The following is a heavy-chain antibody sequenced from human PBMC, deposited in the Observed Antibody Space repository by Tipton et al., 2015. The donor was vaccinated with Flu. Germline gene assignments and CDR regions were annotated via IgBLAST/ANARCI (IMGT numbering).Heavy chain of an antibody. CDR3: ARSTYYYGSGSSDY. CDR1: DYSISSGYY. V-gene: IGHV4-38-2*01. Sequence: GLVKPSETLSLICAVSDYSISSGYYWGWIRQPPGKGLEWIGCISHSGRTYYNPSLKSRVTISIDTARNQFSQRLSSVPATDTAVYYCARSTYYYGSGSSDYWGQGTLVTVSS. CDR2: ISHSGRT. D-gene: IGHD3-10*01. J-gene: IGHJ4*02.